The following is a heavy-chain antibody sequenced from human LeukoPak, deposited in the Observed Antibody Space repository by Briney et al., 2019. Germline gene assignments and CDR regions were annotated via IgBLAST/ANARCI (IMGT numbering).Heavy chain of an antibody. CDR3: ASPHYYDISGQARGDY. J-gene: IGHJ4*02. V-gene: IGHV1-2*06. D-gene: IGHD3-22*01. Sequence: GASVKVSCKASGYTFTGYYMHWVRQAPGQGLEWMGRINPNSGGTNYAQKFQGRVTMTRDTSISTAYMELSRLRSDDTAVYYCASPHYYDISGQARGDYWGQGTLVTVSS. CDR2: INPNSGGT. CDR1: GYTFTGYY.